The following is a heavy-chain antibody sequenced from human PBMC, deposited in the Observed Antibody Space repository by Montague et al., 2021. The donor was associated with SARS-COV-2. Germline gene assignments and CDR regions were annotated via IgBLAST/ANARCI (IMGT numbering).Heavy chain of an antibody. CDR3: AKDWGIVAHTTRDYYYYCGMDV. Sequence: SLRLSCAASGFTFSSYAMSWVRQAPGKGLEWVSAISGSCGSTYYADSVKGRFTISRDNSKNTLYLQMNSLRAEDTAVYYCAKDWGIVAHTTRDYYYYCGMDVWGQGTTVTVSS. CDR1: GFTFSSYA. V-gene: IGHV3-23*01. CDR2: ISGSCGST. D-gene: IGHD3-16*01. J-gene: IGHJ6*02.